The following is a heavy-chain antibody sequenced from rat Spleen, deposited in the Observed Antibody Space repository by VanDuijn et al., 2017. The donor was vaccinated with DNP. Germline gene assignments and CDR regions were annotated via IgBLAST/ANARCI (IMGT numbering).Heavy chain of an antibody. D-gene: IGHD1-11*01. CDR3: AVNYGGYSAPDY. CDR1: GFSLTRFN. V-gene: IGHV2S18*01. CDR2: MWSDGDT. Sequence: QVQLKESGPGLVQPSETLSLTCTVSGFSLTRFNIHWVRQQSGKSLEWMGRMWSDGDTSYNSAFTSRLSISRDTSKSQVFLKMNSLQTEDTGTYYCAVNYGGYSAPDYWGQGVMVTVST. J-gene: IGHJ2*01.